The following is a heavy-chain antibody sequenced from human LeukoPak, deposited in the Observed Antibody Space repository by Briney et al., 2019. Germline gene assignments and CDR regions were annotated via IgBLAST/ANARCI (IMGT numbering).Heavy chain of an antibody. CDR2: ISYGGSNK. CDR3: AGKVATTLGLDC. D-gene: IGHD5-12*01. V-gene: IGHV3-30*03. CDR1: GFTFSSYG. Sequence: PGGSLRLSCAASGFTFSSYGMHWVRQAPGKGLEWVAVISYGGSNKYYADSVKGRFTISRDNSKNTLYLQMNSLRGEDTAVYHCAGKVATTLGLDCWGQGTLVTVSS. J-gene: IGHJ4*02.